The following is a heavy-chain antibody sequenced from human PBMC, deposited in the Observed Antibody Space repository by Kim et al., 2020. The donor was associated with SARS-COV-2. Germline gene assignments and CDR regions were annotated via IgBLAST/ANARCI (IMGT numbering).Heavy chain of an antibody. D-gene: IGHD2-2*01. J-gene: IGHJ3*02. CDR3: ARLGLGYCSSTSCYEAFDI. CDR2: IYYSGST. CDR1: GGFISSYY. Sequence: SETLSLTCTVSGGFISSYYWSWIRQPPGKGLEWIGYIYYSGSTNYNPSLKSRVTISVDTSKNQFSLKLSSVTAADTAVYYCARLGLGYCSSTSCYEAFDIWGQGTMVTVSS. V-gene: IGHV4-59*08.